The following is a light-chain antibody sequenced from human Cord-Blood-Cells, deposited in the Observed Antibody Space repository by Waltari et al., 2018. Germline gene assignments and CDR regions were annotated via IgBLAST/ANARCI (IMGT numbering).Light chain of an antibody. V-gene: IGLV2-14*01. J-gene: IGLJ3*02. Sequence: QSALTQPASVSGSPGQSITISCTGTSSDVGGYHYVSWYQQHPGKAPTLLIYDVSKRPSGVSNRFSGSKSGNTASLTISGLKAEDEADYYCSSYTSSSTPVFGGGTKLTVL. CDR1: SSDVGGYHY. CDR2: DVS. CDR3: SSYTSSSTPV.